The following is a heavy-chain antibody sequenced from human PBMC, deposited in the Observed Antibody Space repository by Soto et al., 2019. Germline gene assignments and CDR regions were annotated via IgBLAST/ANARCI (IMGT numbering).Heavy chain of an antibody. Sequence: XETLSVPCAVYWGSFSDSYWAWIRHSPGKGLEWLGEITHGGGTKYNPSLNSRVVISVDTSKNQFSLKLNYVTVADTAVYYCATVGLQDSYHNHLEFWGQGTPVTVSS. D-gene: IGHD3-3*01. CDR1: WGSFSDSY. CDR2: ITHGGGT. J-gene: IGHJ1*01. V-gene: IGHV4-34*01. CDR3: ATVGLQDSYHNHLEF.